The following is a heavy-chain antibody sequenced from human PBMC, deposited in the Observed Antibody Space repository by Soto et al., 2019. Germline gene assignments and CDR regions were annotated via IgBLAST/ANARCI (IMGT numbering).Heavy chain of an antibody. V-gene: IGHV4-39*01. D-gene: IGHD3-10*01. J-gene: IGHJ3*02. CDR3: ARHLGYGSGLLDACDI. CDR1: GGSISSSSYY. Sequence: QLQLQESGPGLVKPSETLSLTCTVSGGSISSSSYYWGWIRQPPRKGLAWIGSIEYSGSTYYNPSLKSRLTITVDTSKNQFSLKLGAVTAADTAVYYCARHLGYGSGLLDACDICGQGTMVTVSS. CDR2: IEYSGST.